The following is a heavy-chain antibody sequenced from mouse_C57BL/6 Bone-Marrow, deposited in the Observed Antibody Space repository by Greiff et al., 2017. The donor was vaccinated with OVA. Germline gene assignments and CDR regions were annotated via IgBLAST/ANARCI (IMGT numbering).Heavy chain of an antibody. V-gene: IGHV14-4*01. CDR3: ASTGVIDY. CDR2: IDPENGDT. J-gene: IGHJ2*01. CDR1: GFNIKDDY. Sequence: EVQLQQSGAELVRPGASVKLSCTASGFNIKDDYMHWVKQRPEQGLEWIGWIDPENGDTEYASKFQGKATITADTSSNTAYLQLSSLTSEDTAVYYWASTGVIDYWGQGTTLTVSS. D-gene: IGHD1-1*01.